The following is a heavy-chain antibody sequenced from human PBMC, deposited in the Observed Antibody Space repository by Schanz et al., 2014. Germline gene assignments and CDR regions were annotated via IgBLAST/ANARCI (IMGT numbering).Heavy chain of an antibody. V-gene: IGHV3-7*01. CDR3: AIHSLLAHCGGDCVVC. CDR1: GFTFSNYA. J-gene: IGHJ4*02. CDR2: IKQDGSEK. D-gene: IGHD2-21*02. Sequence: LSCAASGFTFSNYAMPWVRPAPDKGLEWGANIKQDGSEKSYVDSVKGRFTISRDNAKNSLDLQMNSLRTEDADVYVCAIHSLLAHCGGDCVVCWGQGTLVNV.